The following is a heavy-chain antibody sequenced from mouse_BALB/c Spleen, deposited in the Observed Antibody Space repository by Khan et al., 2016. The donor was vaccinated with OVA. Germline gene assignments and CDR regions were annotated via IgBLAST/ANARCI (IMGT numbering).Heavy chain of an antibody. J-gene: IGHJ3*01. D-gene: IGHD2-4*01. CDR2: INYSGNT. V-gene: IGHV3-2*02. CDR1: GYSITSEYA. CDR3: TRKDYYDYDPFPY. Sequence: QLVETGPGLVKPSQSLSLTCTVTGYSITSEYAWNWIRQFPGNKLEWMGYINYSGNTRYNPSLKSRISITRDTSKNQFFLQLNSVTTEDTATYYCTRKDYYDYDPFPYWGQGTLVTVSA.